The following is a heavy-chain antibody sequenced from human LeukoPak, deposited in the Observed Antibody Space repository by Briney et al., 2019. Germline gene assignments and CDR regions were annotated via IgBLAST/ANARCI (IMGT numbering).Heavy chain of an antibody. V-gene: IGHV4-39*01. Sequence: SETLSLTCTVSGGSISSSSYYWGWVRQPPGKGLEWIGTIYYSGNTYYNPSLKSRVSISVDTSKNQFSLKLSSVTAADTAVYYCARQAVAGNGFDYWGQGTLVTVSS. CDR2: IYYSGNT. J-gene: IGHJ4*02. D-gene: IGHD6-19*01. CDR1: GGSISSSSYY. CDR3: ARQAVAGNGFDY.